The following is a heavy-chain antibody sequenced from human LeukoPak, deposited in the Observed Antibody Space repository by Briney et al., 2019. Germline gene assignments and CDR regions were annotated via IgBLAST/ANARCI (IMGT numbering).Heavy chain of an antibody. V-gene: IGHV3-33*01. J-gene: IGHJ3*02. CDR3: ARGLRNTDTFDI. CDR2: IWYDGSNK. CDR1: GFIFSNYG. Sequence: GRSLRVPCAASGFIFSNYGMHWVRQAPGKGLEWVAVIWYDGSNKYYADSVKGRFTISRDNSKNTVYLQMNSLRAEDTAVYYCARGLRNTDTFDIWGQGTMVTVSS.